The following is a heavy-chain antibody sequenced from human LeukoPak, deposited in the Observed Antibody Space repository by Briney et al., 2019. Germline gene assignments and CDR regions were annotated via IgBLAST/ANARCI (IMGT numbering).Heavy chain of an antibody. J-gene: IGHJ4*02. CDR2: IYYNGDT. Sequence: SETLSLTCTVSGVSITSTSYYWGWIRQSPGKGLEWIGSIYYNGDTSYNPSLNSRVTISVDTSKNQFSLKLNSVTAADTAVYYCVRDLHAGSIPVWGQGTLVTVSS. CDR1: GVSITSTSYY. CDR3: VRDLHAGSIPV. D-gene: IGHD6-13*01. V-gene: IGHV4-39*02.